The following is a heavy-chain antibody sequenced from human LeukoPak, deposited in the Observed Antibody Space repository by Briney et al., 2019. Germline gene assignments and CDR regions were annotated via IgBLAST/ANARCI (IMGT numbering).Heavy chain of an antibody. D-gene: IGHD3-10*01. J-gene: IGHJ6*03. CDR3: ARLGFGELFDYCYYDLDV. CDR2: INWNGGST. CDR1: GFTFDDYG. V-gene: IGHV3-20*04. Sequence: PGRSLRLSCAASGFTFDDYGRSWVRQAPGKGLEWVSGINWNGGSTGYADSVKGRFTISRDNAKNSLYLQMNSLRAEDTALYYCARLGFGELFDYCYYDLDVSGKGTTVTVSS.